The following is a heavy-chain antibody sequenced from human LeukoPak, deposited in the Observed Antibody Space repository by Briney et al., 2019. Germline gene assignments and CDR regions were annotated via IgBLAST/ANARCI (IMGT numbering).Heavy chain of an antibody. CDR2: ISYDGSNK. D-gene: IGHD3-10*01. V-gene: IGHV3-30*03. CDR3: ALTYYYDAFDI. J-gene: IGHJ3*02. CDR1: GFTFSSYG. Sequence: GRSLRLSCAASGFTFSSYGMHWVRQAPGKGLEWVAVISYDGSNKYYADSVKGRFTISRDNSKNTLYLQMNSLRAEDTAVYYCALTYYYDAFDIWGQGTMVTVSS.